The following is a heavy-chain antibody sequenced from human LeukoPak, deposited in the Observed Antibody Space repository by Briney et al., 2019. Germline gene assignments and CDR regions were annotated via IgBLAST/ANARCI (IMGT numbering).Heavy chain of an antibody. J-gene: IGHJ4*02. CDR3: AGHHPRNTVDF. CDR2: ISYSGST. Sequence: SETLSLTCAVYGGSFSGYYWSWIRQPPGKGLEWIGYISYSGSTNYNPSLKSRVTISLDTSKNQLSLKLSSVTAADTAVYYCAGHHPRNTVDFWGQGTLVTVSS. D-gene: IGHD2/OR15-2a*01. V-gene: IGHV4-59*08. CDR1: GGSFSGYY.